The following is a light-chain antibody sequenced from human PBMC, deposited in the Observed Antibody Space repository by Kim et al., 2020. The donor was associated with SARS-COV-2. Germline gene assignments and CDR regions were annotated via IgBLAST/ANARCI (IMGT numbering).Light chain of an antibody. CDR3: QSRASGGNVV. CDR2: GRN. CDR1: SLRSYY. V-gene: IGLV3-19*01. Sequence: SSELTQDPAVSVALGQTVRITCQGDSLRSYYATWYQQKPRQAPLLVIFGRNNRPSGIPDRFSGSTSGNTASLTISGAQAEDEADFYCQSRASGGNVVFGGGTQLTVL. J-gene: IGLJ2*01.